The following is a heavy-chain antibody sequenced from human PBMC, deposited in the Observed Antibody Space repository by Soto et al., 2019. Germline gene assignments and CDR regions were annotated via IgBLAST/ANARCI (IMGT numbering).Heavy chain of an antibody. CDR1: GFTFSSYG. CDR2: ISYDGSNK. D-gene: IGHD6-19*01. J-gene: IGHJ6*02. CDR3: VKDGSSGWPYYYGMDV. V-gene: IGHV3-30*18. Sequence: GSLRLACAASGFTFSSYGMRWVRQAPGKGLEWVAVISYDGSNKYYADSLKGRFTVSRDNSKNTLYLQMSSLRAEDTAVYYCVKDGSSGWPYYYGMDVWGQGTKVTVYS.